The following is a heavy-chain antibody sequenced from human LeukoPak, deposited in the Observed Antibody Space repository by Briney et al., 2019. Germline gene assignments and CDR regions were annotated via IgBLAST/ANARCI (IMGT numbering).Heavy chain of an antibody. J-gene: IGHJ4*02. CDR1: GFTFSSYA. Sequence: GGSLRLSCAAPGFTFSSYAMSWVRQAPGKGLEWVSAISGSGGSTYYADSVKGRFTISRDNSKNTLYLQMNSLRAEDTAVYYCAKAHLEWLLGIGYWGQGTLVTVSS. D-gene: IGHD3-3*01. CDR2: ISGSGGST. CDR3: AKAHLEWLLGIGY. V-gene: IGHV3-23*01.